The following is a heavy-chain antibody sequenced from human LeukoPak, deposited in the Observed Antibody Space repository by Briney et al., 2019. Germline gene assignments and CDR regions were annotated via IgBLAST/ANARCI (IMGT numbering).Heavy chain of an antibody. CDR2: INHSGST. V-gene: IGHV4-34*01. CDR1: GGSFRGYY. Sequence: PSETLSLTCAVYGGSFRGYYWSWIRQPPGKGLEWIGEINHSGSTNYNPSLKSRVTISVDTSKNQFSLKLSSVTAADTAVYYCASNAGSGSYRHFDYWGQGTLVTVSS. CDR3: ASNAGSGSYRHFDY. J-gene: IGHJ4*02. D-gene: IGHD3-10*01.